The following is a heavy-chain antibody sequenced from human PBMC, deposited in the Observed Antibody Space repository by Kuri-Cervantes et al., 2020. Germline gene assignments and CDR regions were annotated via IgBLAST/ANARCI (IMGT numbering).Heavy chain of an antibody. D-gene: IGHD4-17*01. CDR3: AKGDDYGDYLHPFYFDY. J-gene: IGHJ4*02. CDR1: GFTFDDYA. V-gene: IGHV3-9*01. CDR2: ISWNSGSI. Sequence: SLKISCAASGFTFDDYAMHWVRQAPGKGLEWVSGISWNSGSIGYADSVKGRFTISRDNAKNSLYLQMNSLRAEDTAVYYCAKGDDYGDYLHPFYFDYWGQGTLVTVSS.